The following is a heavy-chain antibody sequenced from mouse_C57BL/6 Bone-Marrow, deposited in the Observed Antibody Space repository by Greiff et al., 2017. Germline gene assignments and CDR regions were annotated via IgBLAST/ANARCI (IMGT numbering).Heavy chain of an antibody. J-gene: IGHJ1*03. V-gene: IGHV1-55*01. CDR1: GYTFTSYW. Sequence: QVQLQQPGAELVKPGASVKMSCKASGYTFTSYWITWVKQRPGQGLEWIGDIYPGSGSTNYNEKFKSKATLTVDTSSSTAYMQLSSLTSEDSADYYCARPYYSDYWYCDVWGTGTTVTVSA. CDR2: IYPGSGST. CDR3: ARPYYSDYWYCDV. D-gene: IGHD2-12*01.